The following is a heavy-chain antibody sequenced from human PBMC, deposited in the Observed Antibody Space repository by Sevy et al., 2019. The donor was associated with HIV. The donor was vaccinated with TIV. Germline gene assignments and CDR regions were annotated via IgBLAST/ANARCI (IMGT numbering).Heavy chain of an antibody. D-gene: IGHD3-16*01. CDR2: IRSQTFGGTT. CDR3: TRVRGTISPYYYFGMDV. Sequence: GGSLRLSCTASGFKFGDYAMSWLRQAPGKGLEWVGFIRSQTFGGTTEYAASVKDRVAISRDDSRSIAYLKMDSLTTEDTAIYFCTRVRGTISPYYYFGMDVWGQGTTVTVSS. V-gene: IGHV3-49*03. J-gene: IGHJ6*02. CDR1: GFKFGDYA.